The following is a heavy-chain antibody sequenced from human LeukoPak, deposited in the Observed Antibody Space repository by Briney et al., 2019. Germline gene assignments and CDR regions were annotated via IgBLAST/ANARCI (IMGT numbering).Heavy chain of an antibody. D-gene: IGHD3-22*01. CDR2: IHYSGST. CDR1: GGSISSYY. J-gene: IGHJ6*02. V-gene: IGHV4-59*08. CDR3: ARPDVYYSDRSYGMDV. Sequence: SETLSLTCTVSGGSISSYYWSWIRQPPGKGLEWIGYIHYSGSTKYNPSLKSRVTISVDTSKNQFSLKLSSVTAADTAVYYCARPDVYYSDRSYGMDVWGQGTTVTVSS.